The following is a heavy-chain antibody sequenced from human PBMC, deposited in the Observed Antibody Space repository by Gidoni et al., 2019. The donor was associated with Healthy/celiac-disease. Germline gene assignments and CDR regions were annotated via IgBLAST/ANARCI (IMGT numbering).Heavy chain of an antibody. V-gene: IGHV4-34*01. CDR1: GGSFSGYY. CDR2: INHSGST. CDR3: ARHMGRGTMVRGARYYFDY. D-gene: IGHD3-10*01. Sequence: QVQLQQWGAGLLKPSETLSLTCAVYGGSFSGYYWVWIRQPPGKGLEWIGEINHSGSTNYNPSLKSRVTISVDTSKNQFSLKLSSVTAADTAVYYCARHMGRGTMVRGARYYFDYWGQGTLVTVSS. J-gene: IGHJ4*02.